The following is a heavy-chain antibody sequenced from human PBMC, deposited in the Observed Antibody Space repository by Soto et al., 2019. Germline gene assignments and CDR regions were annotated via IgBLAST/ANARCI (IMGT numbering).Heavy chain of an antibody. CDR1: GYTFNNYD. Sequence: ASVKVSCKASGYTFNNYDIHWVRQAPGHGLEWMGWMNPDSGNTGYAQNFRGRVTMTQNTAIGTAYMELSSLRSDDTATYYCTRAYGAETFDFWGQGTRVTVSS. D-gene: IGHD3-10*01. CDR3: TRAYGAETFDF. CDR2: MNPDSGNT. V-gene: IGHV1-8*02. J-gene: IGHJ5*01.